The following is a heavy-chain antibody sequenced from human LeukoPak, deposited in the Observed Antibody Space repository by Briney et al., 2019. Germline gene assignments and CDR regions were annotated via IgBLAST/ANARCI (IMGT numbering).Heavy chain of an antibody. V-gene: IGHV3-21*01. Sequence: PGGSLRLSCAASGFTFSSYSMNWVRQAPGKGLEWVSSISSSSSYIYYADSVKGRFTISRDNAKNSLYLQMNSLRAEDTAVYYCARGGIDYGDYDIPEDYWGQGTLVTVSS. CDR3: ARGGIDYGDYDIPEDY. J-gene: IGHJ4*02. CDR2: ISSSSSYI. D-gene: IGHD4-17*01. CDR1: GFTFSSYS.